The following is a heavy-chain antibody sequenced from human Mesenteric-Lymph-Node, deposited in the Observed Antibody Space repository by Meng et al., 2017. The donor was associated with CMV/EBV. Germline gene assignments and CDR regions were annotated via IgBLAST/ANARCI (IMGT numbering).Heavy chain of an antibody. J-gene: IGHJ4*02. Sequence: SETLSLTCTVSGGSVSSGSYYWSWIRQPPGKGLEWIGYIYYSGSTSYNPSLKSRVTISVDTSKNQFSLNLSSVTAADTAVYYCARRRIRSTLELGVRGFDYWGQGTTVTVSS. D-gene: IGHD1-7*01. CDR3: ARRRIRSTLELGVRGFDY. V-gene: IGHV4-61*01. CDR2: IYYSGST. CDR1: GGSVSSGSYY.